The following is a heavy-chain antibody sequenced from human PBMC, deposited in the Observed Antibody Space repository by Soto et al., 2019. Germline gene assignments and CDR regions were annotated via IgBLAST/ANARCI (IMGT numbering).Heavy chain of an antibody. CDR3: ARGYYDSGGYYGDY. D-gene: IGHD3-22*01. CDR2: ISYDGSNK. CDR1: GFTFSIYA. J-gene: IGHJ4*02. Sequence: QVQLVESGGGVVQPGRSLRLSCAASGFTFSIYAMHWVRQAPGKGLEWVAVISYDGSNKYYADSVKGRFTTSRDNSKNPLYLQMNSLRAEDTAVYYCARGYYDSGGYYGDYWGQGTLVTVSS. V-gene: IGHV3-30-3*01.